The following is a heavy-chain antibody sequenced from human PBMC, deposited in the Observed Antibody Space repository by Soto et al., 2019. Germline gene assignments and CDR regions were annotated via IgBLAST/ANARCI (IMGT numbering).Heavy chain of an antibody. CDR1: GGSISSYY. Sequence: SATLSLTCTVSGGSISSYYWSWIRQAPGKGLEWIGYIYHSGNTNYNPSLKSRVTISVDTSKNQFSLKLSSVTAADTAVYYCASISSSDYVSFDYWGQGTLVTVSS. V-gene: IGHV4-59*01. CDR2: IYHSGNT. CDR3: ASISSSDYVSFDY. D-gene: IGHD6-6*01. J-gene: IGHJ4*02.